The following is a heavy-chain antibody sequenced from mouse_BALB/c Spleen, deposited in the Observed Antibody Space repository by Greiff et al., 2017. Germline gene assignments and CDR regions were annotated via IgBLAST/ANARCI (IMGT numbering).Heavy chain of an antibody. CDR3: PDCSLAY. J-gene: IGHJ3*01. CDR1: GFNIKDTY. Sequence: VQLQQSGAELVQPGASVKFSCTASGFNIKDTYMHWVKQRPEQGLEWIGSIDPANGNTKYDTKFQGKATITGDKTSNTVYLQLSSLTSEDTAVYYCPDCSLAYWGQGTLVTVAA. V-gene: IGHV14-3*02. CDR2: IDPANGNT.